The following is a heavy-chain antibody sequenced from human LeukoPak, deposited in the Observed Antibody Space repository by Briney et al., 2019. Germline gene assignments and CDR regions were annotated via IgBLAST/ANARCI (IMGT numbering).Heavy chain of an antibody. CDR1: GYTFTGYY. D-gene: IGHD2-15*01. CDR3: ASSPPGGSFSDGPLVD. CDR2: INPNSGGT. Sequence: ASVKVSCKASGYTFTGYYMHWVRQAPGQGLEWMGWINPNSGGTNYAQKFQGWVTMTRDTSISTAYMELSRLRSDDTAVYYCASSPPGGSFSDGPLVDWGQGTLVTVSS. V-gene: IGHV1-2*04. J-gene: IGHJ1*01.